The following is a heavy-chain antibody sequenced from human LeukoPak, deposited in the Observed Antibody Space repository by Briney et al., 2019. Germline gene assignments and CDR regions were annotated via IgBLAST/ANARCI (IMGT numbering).Heavy chain of an antibody. CDR1: GGSISSYY. CDR3: ARGGSSWPIPPHWFDY. J-gene: IGHJ4*02. Sequence: SETLSLTCTVSGGSISSYYWSWVRQPAGKGLEWIGRVYTSGATNSNPSLKNRVSISIDPSKNQFSLDLDSVTAADTAVYYCARGGSSWPIPPHWFDYWGPGVLVTVSS. V-gene: IGHV4-4*07. D-gene: IGHD6-13*01. CDR2: VYTSGAT.